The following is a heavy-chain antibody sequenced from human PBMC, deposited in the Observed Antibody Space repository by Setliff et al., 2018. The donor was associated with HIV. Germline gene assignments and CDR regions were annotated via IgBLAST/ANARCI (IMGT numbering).Heavy chain of an antibody. D-gene: IGHD3-3*01. Sequence: SETLSLTCAVYGGSFSGYNWSWIRQTPGKGLEWIGEINHSGSTNHNPALKSRATISVDTSKNQFSLKLSSVPAADTAVYYCARGGGTIIGSNCDYWGQGTLVTVSS. V-gene: IGHV4-34*04. J-gene: IGHJ4*02. CDR1: GGSFSGYN. CDR3: ARGGGTIIGSNCDY. CDR2: INHSGST.